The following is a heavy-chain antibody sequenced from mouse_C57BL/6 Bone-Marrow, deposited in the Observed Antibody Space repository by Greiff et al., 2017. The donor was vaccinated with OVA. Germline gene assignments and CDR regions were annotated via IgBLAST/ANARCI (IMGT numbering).Heavy chain of an antibody. V-gene: IGHV7-3*01. D-gene: IGHD1-1*01. Sequence: DVKLVESGGGLVQPGGSLSLSCAASGFTFTDYYMSWVRQPPGKALEWLGFIRNKANGYTTEYSASVKGRFTISSDNSQSILYLQMNALRAEDSATYYCARYETYGSSNYAMDYWGQGTSVTVSS. CDR1: GFTFTDYY. CDR3: ARYETYGSSNYAMDY. J-gene: IGHJ4*01. CDR2: IRNKANGYTT.